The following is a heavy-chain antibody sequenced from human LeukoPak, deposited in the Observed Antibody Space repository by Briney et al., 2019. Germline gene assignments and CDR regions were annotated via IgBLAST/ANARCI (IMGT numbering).Heavy chain of an antibody. Sequence: GGSLRLSCAASGFTFTRNAMAWVRQVPGKGLVWVSHINSDGSSTEYADSVKGRFTISRDNAKNTLYMQMNSLRAEDTAVYYCASGAYYNDYWGQGTLVTVSS. CDR2: INSDGSST. J-gene: IGHJ4*02. CDR1: GFTFTRNA. CDR3: ASGAYYNDY. V-gene: IGHV3-74*03. D-gene: IGHD3-22*01.